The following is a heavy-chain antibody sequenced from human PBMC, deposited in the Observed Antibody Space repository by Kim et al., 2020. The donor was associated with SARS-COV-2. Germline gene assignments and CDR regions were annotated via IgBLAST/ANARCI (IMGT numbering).Heavy chain of an antibody. J-gene: IGHJ6*02. CDR2: INPSGGST. D-gene: IGHD5-18*01. V-gene: IGHV1-46*01. CDR1: GYTFTSYY. Sequence: ASVKVSCKASGYTFTSYYMHWVRQAPGQGLEWMGIINPSGGSTSYAQKFQGRVTMTRDTSTSTVYMELSSLRSEDTAVYYCARSQSSRIQLFFTIRRPSMDVWGQGTTVTVSS. CDR3: ARSQSSRIQLFFTIRRPSMDV.